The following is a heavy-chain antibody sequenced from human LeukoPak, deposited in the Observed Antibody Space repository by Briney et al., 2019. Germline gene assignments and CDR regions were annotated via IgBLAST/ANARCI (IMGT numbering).Heavy chain of an antibody. D-gene: IGHD3-9*01. V-gene: IGHV3-15*01. CDR1: GFTFSNAW. CDR3: TTLYYDILTGYLLDAFDI. Sequence: GGSLRLSCAASGFTFSNAWMSWVRQAPGKGLEWVGRIKSKIDGETTHYAAPVKGRFTISRDDSKNTLYLQMNSLKTEDTAVYYCTTLYYDILTGYLLDAFDIWGQGTMVTVSS. CDR2: IKSKIDGETT. J-gene: IGHJ3*02.